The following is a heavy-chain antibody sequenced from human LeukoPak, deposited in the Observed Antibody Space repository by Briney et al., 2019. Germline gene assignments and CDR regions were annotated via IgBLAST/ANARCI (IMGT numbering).Heavy chain of an antibody. CDR2: ISKDGSDK. J-gene: IGHJ4*02. CDR3: ARDYWWNYDY. Sequence: GGSLRLSCAASGFTFSDYTMHWVRQAPGKGLEWVAVISKDGSDKYYPGSVRGRFTISRDNSKNTIYLQMDSLRAEDTAIYYCARDYWWNYDYWGQGTLVTVSS. V-gene: IGHV3-30-3*01. CDR1: GFTFSDYT. D-gene: IGHD1-7*01.